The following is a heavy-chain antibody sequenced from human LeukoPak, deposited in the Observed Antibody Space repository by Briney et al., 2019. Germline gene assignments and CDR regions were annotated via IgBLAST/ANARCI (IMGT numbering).Heavy chain of an antibody. CDR3: AKGYTVTTTLVDY. V-gene: IGHV3-23*01. J-gene: IGHJ4*02. CDR2: ISGSGGSP. Sequence: GGSLRLSCAASGFIFSSYAMNWVRQAPGKGLEWVSAISGSGGSPYYADSVKGRFTISRDNSKNTLLLQMNSLRAEDTAVYYCAKGYTVTTTLVDYWGQGTLVTVSS. CDR1: GFIFSSYA. D-gene: IGHD4-17*01.